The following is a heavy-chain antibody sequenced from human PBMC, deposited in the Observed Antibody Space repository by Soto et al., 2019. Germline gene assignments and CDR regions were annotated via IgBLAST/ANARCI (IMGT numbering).Heavy chain of an antibody. Sequence: GSLRLSCSASGFSATSNYMTWVRQAPGKGLECVSVIYAGGNTYYPDSVKGRFTISSDNSKNTLFLQMNNLRAEDTAVYYCARVTTFYDILTSSYALNYFDYWGQGTRVTVYS. V-gene: IGHV3-53*01. CDR3: ARVTTFYDILTSSYALNYFDY. CDR2: IYAGGNT. J-gene: IGHJ4*02. D-gene: IGHD3-9*01. CDR1: GFSATSNY.